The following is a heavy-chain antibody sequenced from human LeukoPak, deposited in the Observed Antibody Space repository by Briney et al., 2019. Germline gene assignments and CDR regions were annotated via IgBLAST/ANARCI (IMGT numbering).Heavy chain of an antibody. Sequence: PGGSLRLSCAASGFSFRNYWMGWVRQAPGKGLEWVANTKPDGSAEYYADSVRGRFTAPRDNANNLLYLQMNRLRAEDTAVYYCARDGGLHTNFDYWGQGTLPTVSS. CDR1: GFSFRNYW. J-gene: IGHJ4*02. D-gene: IGHD2-15*01. CDR2: TKPDGSAE. V-gene: IGHV3-7*01. CDR3: ARDGGLHTNFDY.